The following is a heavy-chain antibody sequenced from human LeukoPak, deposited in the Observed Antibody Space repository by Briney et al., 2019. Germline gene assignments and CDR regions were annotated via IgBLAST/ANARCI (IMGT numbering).Heavy chain of an antibody. Sequence: GGSLRLSCAASGFTFSSYGMHWVRQAPGKGLEWVAVISYDGSNKYYADSVKGRFTISRDNSKNTLYLQMNSLRAEDTAVYYCAKDQHTLRFGEGPHPDPWGQGTLVTVSS. CDR2: ISYDGSNK. V-gene: IGHV3-30*18. CDR1: GFTFSSYG. J-gene: IGHJ5*02. CDR3: AKDQHTLRFGEGPHPDP. D-gene: IGHD3-10*01.